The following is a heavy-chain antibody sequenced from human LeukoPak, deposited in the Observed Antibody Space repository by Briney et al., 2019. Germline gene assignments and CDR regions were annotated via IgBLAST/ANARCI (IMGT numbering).Heavy chain of an antibody. D-gene: IGHD3-10*01. V-gene: IGHV4-59*01. Sequence: SETLSLTCTVSGGSISSYYWSWIRQLPGKVLEWIGYIYYSGSTNYNPSLKSRVTISVDTSKNQFSLKLSSVTAADTAVYYCAREIEGMVRGATNWFDPWGQGTLVTVSS. CDR1: GGSISSYY. CDR2: IYYSGST. CDR3: AREIEGMVRGATNWFDP. J-gene: IGHJ5*02.